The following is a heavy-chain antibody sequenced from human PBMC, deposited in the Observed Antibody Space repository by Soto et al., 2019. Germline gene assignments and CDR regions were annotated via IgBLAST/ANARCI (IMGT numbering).Heavy chain of an antibody. CDR3: ARRTTGRYKWFDP. CDR2: VHYSGNS. CDR1: GVSLSSFY. V-gene: IGHV4-59*01. D-gene: IGHD3-10*01. J-gene: IGHJ5*02. Sequence: SETLSLTCTVSGVSLSSFYWSWIRQSPGKGLEYIGYVHYSGNSKYTPSLKNRVTMSVDTSKNQFSLHLSSVTAADTAIYYCARRTTGRYKWFDPWGQGTLVTVS.